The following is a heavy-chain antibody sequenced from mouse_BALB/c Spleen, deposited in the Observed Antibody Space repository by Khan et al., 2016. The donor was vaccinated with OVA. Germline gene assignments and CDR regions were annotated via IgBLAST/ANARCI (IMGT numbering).Heavy chain of an antibody. CDR2: INPSNAYT. CDR3: ARDFHYYGSRGALDY. J-gene: IGHJ4*01. D-gene: IGHD1-1*01. Sequence: VQLQQSGAELARPGASVKMSCKASGYTFTSYSMHWIKQRPGQGLEWIGNINPSNAYTNYNQTFKDKATLTVDKSSSTAYMQLSSLTSEDSAVYSCARDFHYYGSRGALDYWGQGTSVTVSS. CDR1: GYTFTSYS. V-gene: IGHV1-4*01.